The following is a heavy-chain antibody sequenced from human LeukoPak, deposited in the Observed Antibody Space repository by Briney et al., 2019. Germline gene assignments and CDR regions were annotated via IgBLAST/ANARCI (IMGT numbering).Heavy chain of an antibody. Sequence: PSETLSLTCTVSGGSISSSGYHWGWLRQPPGKGLEWIGNVFHSGNTYSSPSLQSRVAFSVDTSKNQFSLKLTSVTATDTAVYYCARQIVGTSWNYYYSYIDVWGKGTSVSVSS. CDR1: GGSISSSGYH. V-gene: IGHV4-39*01. D-gene: IGHD1-1*01. CDR3: ARQIVGTSWNYYYSYIDV. J-gene: IGHJ6*03. CDR2: VFHSGNT.